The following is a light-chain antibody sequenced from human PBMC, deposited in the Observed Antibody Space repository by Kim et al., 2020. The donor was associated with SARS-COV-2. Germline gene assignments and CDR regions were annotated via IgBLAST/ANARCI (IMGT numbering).Light chain of an antibody. CDR3: QAWDSSTAEV. J-gene: IGLJ1*01. V-gene: IGLV3-1*01. Sequence: VSPGQTASITSTGDKLEDKYACWYQQKPGQSPVLVIYQDSKRPSGIPERFSGSNSGNTATLTISGTQAMDEADYYCQAWDSSTAEVFGTGTKVTVL. CDR1: KLEDKY. CDR2: QDS.